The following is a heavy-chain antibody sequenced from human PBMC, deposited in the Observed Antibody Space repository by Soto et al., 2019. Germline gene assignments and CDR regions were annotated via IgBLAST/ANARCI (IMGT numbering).Heavy chain of an antibody. J-gene: IGHJ4*02. D-gene: IGHD4-17*01. CDR1: GFTFSSYA. CDR3: AREDRGGDYAFDC. Sequence: PGGSLRLSCAASGFTFSSYAMSWVRQAPGKGLEWVSAISGGGGSTYYADSVKNRFTIARDNSKNTLYLQMNNLRAEDTAVYYYAREDRGGDYAFDCWGQGSLVTVSS. CDR2: ISGGGGST. V-gene: IGHV3-23*01.